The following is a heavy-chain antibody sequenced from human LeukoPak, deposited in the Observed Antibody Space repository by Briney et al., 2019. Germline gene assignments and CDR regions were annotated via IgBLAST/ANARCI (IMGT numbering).Heavy chain of an antibody. CDR3: ATSGNYYLKY. Sequence: GGSLRLSCAVSGFSFTNYWMHWVRQDPGKGLEWVSHITSSSTNIYYADSVKGRFTISRDNAKNALSLQMNSLRDEDTAVYYCATSGNYYLKYWGQGTLVTVSS. D-gene: IGHD1-26*01. J-gene: IGHJ4*02. CDR2: ITSSSTNI. V-gene: IGHV3-48*02. CDR1: GFSFTNYW.